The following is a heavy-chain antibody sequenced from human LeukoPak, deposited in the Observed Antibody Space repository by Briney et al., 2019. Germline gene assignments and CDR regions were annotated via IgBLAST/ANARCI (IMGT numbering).Heavy chain of an antibody. CDR3: AREGLLDGYYFDY. CDR1: GGSVSSGSYY. J-gene: IGHJ4*02. V-gene: IGHV4-61*01. Sequence: PSETLSLTCTVSGGSVSSGSYYWSWIRQPPGKGLEWIGYIYYSGSTNYNPSLKSRVTISVDTSKNQFSLKLSSVTAADTAVYYCAREGLLDGYYFDYWGQGTLVTVSS. D-gene: IGHD3-10*01. CDR2: IYYSGST.